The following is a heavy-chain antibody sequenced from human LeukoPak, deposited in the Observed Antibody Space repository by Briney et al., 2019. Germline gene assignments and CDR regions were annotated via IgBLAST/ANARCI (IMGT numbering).Heavy chain of an antibody. CDR2: ISGSGGST. D-gene: IGHD6-13*01. CDR1: GFTFSSYA. J-gene: IGHJ3*02. Sequence: PGGSLRLSCAASGFTFSSYAMSWVRQAPGKGLEWVSAISGSGGSTYYAASVKGRFTLSRDNSKNTLYLQMNSLRAEDTAVYYCAKQCGYSSSWRAFDIWGQGTMVTVSS. V-gene: IGHV3-23*01. CDR3: AKQCGYSSSWRAFDI.